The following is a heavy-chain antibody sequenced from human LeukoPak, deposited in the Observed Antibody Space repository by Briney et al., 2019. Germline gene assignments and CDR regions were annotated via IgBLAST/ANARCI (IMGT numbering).Heavy chain of an antibody. Sequence: GGSLRLSCAASGFTFDDYGMSWVRQAPGKGLEGVSGINWNGGSTGYADSVKGRFTISRDNARNSLYLQMHSLRAEDTALYYCARDRGDCSSTSCYPLADYWGQGTLVTVSS. CDR3: ARDRGDCSSTSCYPLADY. V-gene: IGHV3-20*04. J-gene: IGHJ4*02. CDR1: GFTFDDYG. D-gene: IGHD2-2*03. CDR2: INWNGGST.